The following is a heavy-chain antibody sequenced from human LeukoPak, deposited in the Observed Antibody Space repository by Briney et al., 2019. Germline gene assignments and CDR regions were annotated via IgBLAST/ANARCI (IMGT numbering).Heavy chain of an antibody. Sequence: PGESRRLSCAAYGFTPSSKYMIWVRQAPGEGLEWVSGVFGGGGTYSEASVKGRIADSRDNSKSTLYLQMNSLRLEDTAVYYCARSESSSSRRAFDAWGPETMVTVS. V-gene: IGHV3-66*02. CDR2: VFGGGGT. CDR3: ARSESSSSRRAFDA. J-gene: IGHJ3*01. CDR1: GFTPSSKY. D-gene: IGHD6-6*01.